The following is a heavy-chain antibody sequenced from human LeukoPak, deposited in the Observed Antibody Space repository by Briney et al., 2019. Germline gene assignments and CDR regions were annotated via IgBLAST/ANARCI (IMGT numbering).Heavy chain of an antibody. CDR1: GFIFDNYA. Sequence: PGGSLRLSCAASGFIFDNYAMHWVRQAPGKGLEWVSLISGDGGSTYYADSVKGRFTISRDNSKNSLYLQMNSLRTEDTAFYYCATPFWYNWSDVDYWGQGTLVTVSS. J-gene: IGHJ4*02. V-gene: IGHV3-43*02. CDR2: ISGDGGST. D-gene: IGHD1-1*01. CDR3: ATPFWYNWSDVDY.